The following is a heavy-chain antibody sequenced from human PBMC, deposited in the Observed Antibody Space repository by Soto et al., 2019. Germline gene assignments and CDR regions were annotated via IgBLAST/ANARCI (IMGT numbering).Heavy chain of an antibody. D-gene: IGHD3-10*01. CDR2: IYSGGST. CDR1: GFTVSSNY. CDR3: ARDLYGSVPYYYYYMDV. Sequence: GGSLRLSCAASGFTVSSNYMSWVRQAPGKGLEWVSVIYSGGSTYYADSVKGRFTISRDNSKNTLYLQMNSLRAEDTAVYYCARDLYGSVPYYYYYMDVWGKGTTVTVSS. V-gene: IGHV3-66*01. J-gene: IGHJ6*03.